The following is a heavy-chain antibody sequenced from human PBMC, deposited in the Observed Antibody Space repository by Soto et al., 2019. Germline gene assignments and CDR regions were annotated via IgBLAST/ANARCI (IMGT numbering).Heavy chain of an antibody. J-gene: IGHJ4*01. CDR3: ARALLQFLEWSSFDY. Sequence: GGSLRLSCTGSGLTFSSYPMHWVRQAPGKGLEWVAGTSIDGSKKYYADSVKGRLSISRDNSKNTLYLQMNSLRAEDTAVYYCARALLQFLEWSSFDYPGHGPLRTLST. D-gene: IGHD3-3*01. CDR1: GLTFSSYP. CDR2: TSIDGSKK. V-gene: IGHV3-30-3*01.